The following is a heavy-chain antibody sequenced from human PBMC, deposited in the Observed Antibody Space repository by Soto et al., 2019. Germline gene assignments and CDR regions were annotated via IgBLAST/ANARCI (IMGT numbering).Heavy chain of an antibody. J-gene: IGHJ6*03. CDR2: IYYSGST. CDR3: ARVVIPRGYYYYYYMDV. D-gene: IGHD2-21*01. V-gene: IGHV4-59*01. Sequence: SETLSLTCTVSGGSISSYYWSWIRQPPGKGLEWIGYIYYSGSTNYNPSLKSRVTISVDTSKNQFSLKLSSVTAADTAVYYCARVVIPRGYYYYYYMDVWGKGTTVTVS. CDR1: GGSISSYY.